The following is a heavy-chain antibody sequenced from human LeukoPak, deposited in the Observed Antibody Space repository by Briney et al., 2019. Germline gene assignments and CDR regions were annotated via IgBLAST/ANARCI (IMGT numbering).Heavy chain of an antibody. CDR2: ISYDGNNK. Sequence: GGSLRLSCAASGFTFSSYGMHWVRQAPGKGLEWVAVISYDGNNKYYADSVKGRFTISRDNSKNTLYLQMNSLRAEDTAVYYCAKGALVATIGGYFDYWGQGTLVTVSS. CDR1: GFTFSSYG. D-gene: IGHD5-12*01. J-gene: IGHJ4*02. CDR3: AKGALVATIGGYFDY. V-gene: IGHV3-30*18.